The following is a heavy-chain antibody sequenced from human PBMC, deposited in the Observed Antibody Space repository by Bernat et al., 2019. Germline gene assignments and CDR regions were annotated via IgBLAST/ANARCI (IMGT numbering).Heavy chain of an antibody. D-gene: IGHD3-10*01. J-gene: IGHJ6*02. CDR1: GGSFSGYY. CDR3: ARVPQGDPKIDYGSWSYYRYYYGMDV. Sequence: QVQLQQWGAGLLKPSETLSLTCAVYGGSFSGYYWSWIRQPPGKGREWIGEINHSGSTNYNPSLKSRVTISVDPSENQFSLKLGSVTAADTAVYYCARVPQGDPKIDYGSWSYYRYYYGMDVWGQGTTVTVSS. CDR2: INHSGST. V-gene: IGHV4-34*01.